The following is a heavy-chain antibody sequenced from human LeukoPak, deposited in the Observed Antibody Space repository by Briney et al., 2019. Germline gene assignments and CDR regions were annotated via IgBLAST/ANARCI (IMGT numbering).Heavy chain of an antibody. D-gene: IGHD1-14*01. Sequence: GRSLRLSCAASGFTFSSYAMHWVRQAPGKGLEWVAVISYDGSNKYYADSVKGRFTISRDNSKNTLYLQMNSLRAEDTAVYYCARPLRPFAEGALCYFDYWGQGTLVTVSS. CDR1: GFTFSSYA. V-gene: IGHV3-30-3*01. J-gene: IGHJ4*02. CDR2: ISYDGSNK. CDR3: ARPLRPFAEGALCYFDY.